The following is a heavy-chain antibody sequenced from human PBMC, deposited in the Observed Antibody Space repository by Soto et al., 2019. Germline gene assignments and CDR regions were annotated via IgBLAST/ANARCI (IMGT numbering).Heavy chain of an antibody. V-gene: IGHV1-18*01. CDR2: ISAYNGNA. CDR1: GYTFTSYG. CDR3: ARDGYSSSEETYYYYGMDV. J-gene: IGHJ6*02. D-gene: IGHD6-13*01. Sequence: QVQLVQSGAEVKKPGASVKVSCKASGYTFTSYGISWVRQAPGQGLEWMGWISAYNGNANYAQKLQGRVTMTTDTSTSTAYMELRSLRSDDTAVYYCARDGYSSSEETYYYYGMDVWGQGTTVTVSS.